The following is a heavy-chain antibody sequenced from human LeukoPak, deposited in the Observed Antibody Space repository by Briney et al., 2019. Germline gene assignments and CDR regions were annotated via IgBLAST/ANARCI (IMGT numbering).Heavy chain of an antibody. CDR1: GFSFSNYC. D-gene: IGHD5-18*01. V-gene: IGHV3-7*03. Sequence: GGSLRLSCAASGFSFSNYCMSWVRQAPGKGLEWVADIKKDGSDKYYVDSVKGRFTISKDNAKNSLYLQMNSLRAEDMAVYYCARQRGYNYGYNDYWGEGTLVTVSS. J-gene: IGHJ4*02. CDR2: IKKDGSDK. CDR3: ARQRGYNYGYNDY.